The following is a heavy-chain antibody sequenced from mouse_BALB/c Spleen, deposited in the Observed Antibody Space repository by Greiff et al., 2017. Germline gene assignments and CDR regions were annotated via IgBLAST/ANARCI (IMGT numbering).Heavy chain of an antibody. CDR1: GFTFTDYY. D-gene: IGHD2-4*01. J-gene: IGHJ3*01. CDR3: ARALLYYDYDGFAY. Sequence: DVMLVESGGGLVQPGGSLRLSCATSGFTFTDYYMSWVRQPPGKALEWLGFIRNKANGYTTEYSASVKGRFTISRDNSQSILYLQMNTLRAEDSATYYCARALLYYDYDGFAYWGQGTLVTVSA. V-gene: IGHV7-3*02. CDR2: IRNKANGYTT.